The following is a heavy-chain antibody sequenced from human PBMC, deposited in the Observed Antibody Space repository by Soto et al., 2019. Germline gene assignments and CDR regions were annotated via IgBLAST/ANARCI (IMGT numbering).Heavy chain of an antibody. CDR2: INPNSGST. V-gene: IGHV1-2*04. CDR3: AGILRRYGSSTSCQRSNWLDP. CDR1: GYTFTGYY. J-gene: IGHJ5*02. D-gene: IGHD2-2*01. Sequence: ASVKVSCKASGYTFTGYYMHWVRQAPGQGLEWMGRINPNSGSTNYAQKFQGWVTMTRDTSMSTAYMELSRLRSDDTAVYYCAGILRRYGSSTSCQRSNWLDPWGRGAVVTVSA.